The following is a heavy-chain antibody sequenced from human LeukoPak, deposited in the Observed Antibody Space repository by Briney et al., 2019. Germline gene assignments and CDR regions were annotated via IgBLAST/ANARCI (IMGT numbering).Heavy chain of an antibody. J-gene: IGHJ4*02. V-gene: IGHV3-21*04. CDR2: ISSSSSYI. D-gene: IGHD3-10*01. CDR3: AKDWARYYYGSGSPTLFDY. Sequence: GGSLRLSCAASGFTFSSYSMNWVRQAPGKGLEWVSSISSSSSYIYYADSVKGRFTISRDNAKNSLYLQMNSLRAEDTAVYYCAKDWARYYYGSGSPTLFDYWGQGTLVTVSS. CDR1: GFTFSSYS.